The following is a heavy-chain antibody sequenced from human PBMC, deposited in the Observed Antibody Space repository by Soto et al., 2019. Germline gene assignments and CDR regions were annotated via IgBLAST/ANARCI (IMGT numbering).Heavy chain of an antibody. D-gene: IGHD2-2*02. V-gene: IGHV3-23*01. CDR2: ISSSGGDT. J-gene: IGHJ6*03. CDR1: GFTFGSYA. CDR3: AKDPRYCSSASCYNYYYYYMDV. Sequence: GGSLRLSCAASGFTFGSYAMSWVRQTPEKGLEWVSAISSSGGDTFYADSVKGRFTISRDNSKNTLYLQMNSLRAEDTAVYYCAKDPRYCSSASCYNYYYYYMDVWGKGTTVTVSS.